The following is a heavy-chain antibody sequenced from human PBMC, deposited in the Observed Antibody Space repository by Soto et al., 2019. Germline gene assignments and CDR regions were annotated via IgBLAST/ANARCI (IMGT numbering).Heavy chain of an antibody. J-gene: IGHJ1*01. Sequence: QVQLQQWGAGLLKPSETLSLTCAVYGGSFSGYYWSWIRQPPGKGLEWIGEINHSGSTNYNPTLKSRVTIPVGTSKNHCTQKLSSVTAADTAMYYYARDKLQAMVRGANVGFQHWGQGTLLSVSS. CDR1: GGSFSGYY. CDR2: INHSGST. CDR3: ARDKLQAMVRGANVGFQH. V-gene: IGHV4-34*01. D-gene: IGHD3-10*01.